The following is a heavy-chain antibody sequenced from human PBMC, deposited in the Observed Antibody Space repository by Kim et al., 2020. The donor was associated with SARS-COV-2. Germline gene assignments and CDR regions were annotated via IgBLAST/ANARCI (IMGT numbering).Heavy chain of an antibody. Sequence: GGSLRLSCAASGFTFDDYAMHWVRQAPGKGLEWVSGISWNSGSIGYADSVKGRFTISRDNAKNSLYLQMNSLRAEDTALYYCAKATSSCWKGKHYFDYWG. J-gene: IGHJ4*01. CDR2: ISWNSGSI. CDR3: AKATSSCWKGKHYFDY. V-gene: IGHV3-9*01. CDR1: GFTFDDYA. D-gene: IGHD6-13*01.